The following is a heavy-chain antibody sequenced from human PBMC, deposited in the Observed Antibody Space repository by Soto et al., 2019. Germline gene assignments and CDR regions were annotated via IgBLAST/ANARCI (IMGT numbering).Heavy chain of an antibody. CDR1: GFTVSSNY. V-gene: IGHV3-23*01. J-gene: IGHJ6*02. CDR2: ISGSGGST. D-gene: IGHD3-3*01. CDR3: ASYDFWSGYPYYYYYYGMDV. Sequence: GGSLRLSCAASGFTVSSNYMSWVRQAPGKGLEWVSAISGSGGSTYYADSVKGRFTISRDNSKNTLYLQMNSLRAEDTAVYYCASYDFWSGYPYYYYYYGMDVWGQGTTVTVSS.